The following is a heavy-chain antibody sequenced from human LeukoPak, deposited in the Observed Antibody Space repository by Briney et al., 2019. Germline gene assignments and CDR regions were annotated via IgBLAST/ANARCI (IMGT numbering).Heavy chain of an antibody. V-gene: IGHV4-39*01. CDR2: IYYSGST. D-gene: IGHD3-22*01. CDR3: ASIPWLLPYSELNWFDP. CDR1: GGSISSSSYY. Sequence: SETLSLTCTVSGGSISSSSYYWGWIRQPPGKGLEWIGSIYYSGSTYYNPPLKSRVTISVDTSKNQFSLKLSSVTAADTAVYYCASIPWLLPYSELNWFDPWGQGTLVTVSS. J-gene: IGHJ5*02.